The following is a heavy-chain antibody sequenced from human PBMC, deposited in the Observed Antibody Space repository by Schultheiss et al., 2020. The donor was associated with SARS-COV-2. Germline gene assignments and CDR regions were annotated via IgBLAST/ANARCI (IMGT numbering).Heavy chain of an antibody. CDR1: GFTFDDYG. V-gene: IGHV3-23*01. Sequence: GGSLRLSFAASGFTFDDYGMSWVRQAPGKGLEWVSAISGSGGSTYYADSVKGRFTISRDNSKNTLYLQMNSLRAEDTAVYYCARQSSSWFFDYWGQGTLVTVSS. J-gene: IGHJ4*02. D-gene: IGHD6-13*01. CDR2: ISGSGGST. CDR3: ARQSSSWFFDY.